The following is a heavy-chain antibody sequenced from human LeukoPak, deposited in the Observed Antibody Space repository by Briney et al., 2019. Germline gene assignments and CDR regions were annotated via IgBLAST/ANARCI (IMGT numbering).Heavy chain of an antibody. J-gene: IGHJ3*02. CDR1: GFTFDDYA. D-gene: IGHD2-15*01. CDR3: AKDADLVPPGYCSGGSCDDAFDI. CDR2: ISWNSGSI. Sequence: TGGSLRLSCAASGFTFDDYAMHWVRQALGKGLEWVSGISWNSGSIGYADSVKGRFTISRDNARNSLYLQMNSLRAEDTALYYCAKDADLVPPGYCSGGSCDDAFDIWGQGTMVTVSS. V-gene: IGHV3-9*01.